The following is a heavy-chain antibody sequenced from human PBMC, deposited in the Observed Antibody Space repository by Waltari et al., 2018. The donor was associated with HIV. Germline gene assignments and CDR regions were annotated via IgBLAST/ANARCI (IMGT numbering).Heavy chain of an antibody. CDR2: ASHSGGT. Sequence: QVQLQESGPGLVKPSETLSLTCVVSGYSMNTDHYWCWIRQPPGKGLEWLGSASHSGGTFHNASLKSRVTISVDRSKNQCSLKVNSVTAADTAVYYCARAGVVPALFDLWGRGTLVTVSS. CDR3: ARAGVVPALFDL. J-gene: IGHJ2*01. V-gene: IGHV4-38-2*01. D-gene: IGHD3-3*01. CDR1: GYSMNTDHY.